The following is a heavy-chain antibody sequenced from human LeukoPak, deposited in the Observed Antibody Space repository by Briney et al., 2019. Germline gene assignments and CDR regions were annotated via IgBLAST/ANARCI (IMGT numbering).Heavy chain of an antibody. CDR2: IYISGST. V-gene: IGHV4-4*07. D-gene: IGHD4/OR15-4a*01. Sequence: SETLSLTCSVSGASINSHYWTWIRQPAGKGLEWIGRIYISGSTNYSPSLESRVTMSLDTSKNQFSLNLISVTAADTAVYYCARALNPRTGTYYFDYWGQGTLVTVSS. CDR1: GASINSHY. J-gene: IGHJ4*02. CDR3: ARALNPRTGTYYFDY.